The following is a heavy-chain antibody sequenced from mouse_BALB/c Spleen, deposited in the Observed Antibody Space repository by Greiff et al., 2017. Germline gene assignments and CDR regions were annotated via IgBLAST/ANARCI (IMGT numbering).Heavy chain of an antibody. D-gene: IGHD1-1*01. CDR2: IYPGDGDT. Sequence: QVQLQQSGAELVRPGSSVKISCKASGYAFSSYWMNWVKQRPGQGLEWIGQIYPGDGDTNYNGKFKGKATLTADKSSSTAYMQLSSLTSEDSAVYFCARKDYGSKPLDYWGQGTTLTVSS. V-gene: IGHV1-80*01. CDR1: GYAFSSYW. CDR3: ARKDYGSKPLDY. J-gene: IGHJ2*01.